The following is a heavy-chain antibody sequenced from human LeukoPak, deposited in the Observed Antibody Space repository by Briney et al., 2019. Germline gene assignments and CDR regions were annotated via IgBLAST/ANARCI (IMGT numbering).Heavy chain of an antibody. J-gene: IGHJ4*02. CDR3: ARDSSGWYVLPLDY. CDR1: GFPLSSYA. V-gene: IGHV3-21*01. D-gene: IGHD6-19*01. CDR2: ISSSSSYI. Sequence: GGSLRLSCAASGFPLSSYAMSWVRQVPGKGLEWVSSISSSSSYIYYADSVKGRFTISRDNAKNSLYLQMNSLRAEDTAVYYCARDSSGWYVLPLDYWGQGTLVTVSS.